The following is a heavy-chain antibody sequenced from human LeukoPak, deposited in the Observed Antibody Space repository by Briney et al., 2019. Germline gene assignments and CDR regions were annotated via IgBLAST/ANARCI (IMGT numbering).Heavy chain of an antibody. J-gene: IGHJ3*02. CDR3: ASPNYYDSSGYGIPNDAFDI. Sequence: ASVKVSCKASGYTFTSYYMHWVRQAPGQGLEWMGIINPSGGSTSYAQKFQGRVTMTRDTSTSTVYMELSSLRSEDTAVYYCASPNYYDSSGYGIPNDAFDIWGQGTMVTVSS. CDR2: INPSGGST. D-gene: IGHD3-22*01. V-gene: IGHV1-46*01. CDR1: GYTFTSYY.